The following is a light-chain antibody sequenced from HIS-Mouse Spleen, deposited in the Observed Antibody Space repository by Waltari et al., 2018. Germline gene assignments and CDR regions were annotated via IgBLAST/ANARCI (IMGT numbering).Light chain of an antibody. CDR3: QVWDSSTWV. J-gene: IGLJ3*02. V-gene: IGLV3-9*01. Sequence: ELTQPLSVSVALGQTARITCGGNNIGSKNVHWYQQKSGQAPVLVIYRDSNRPSGIPERFSGSNSGNTATLTISRAQAGDEADYYCQVWDSSTWVFGGGTKLTVL. CDR1: NIGSKN. CDR2: RDS.